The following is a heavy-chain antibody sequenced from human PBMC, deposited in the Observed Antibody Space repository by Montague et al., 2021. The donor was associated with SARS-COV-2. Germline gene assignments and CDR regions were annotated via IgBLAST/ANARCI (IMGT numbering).Heavy chain of an antibody. D-gene: IGHD6-19*01. CDR2: IDHSGNT. Sequence: SETLSLTCAVYGGSFSTYYWAWIRQSPGKGLEWTGNIDHSGNTNYNPSLKSRVSISVDTSSSQFSLYLTSVTAADAAVYYCARQRRGGLVSTPRFFDYWGQRTLVTVSS. V-gene: IGHV4-34*01. CDR1: GGSFSTYY. CDR3: ARQRRGGLVSTPRFFDY. J-gene: IGHJ4*02.